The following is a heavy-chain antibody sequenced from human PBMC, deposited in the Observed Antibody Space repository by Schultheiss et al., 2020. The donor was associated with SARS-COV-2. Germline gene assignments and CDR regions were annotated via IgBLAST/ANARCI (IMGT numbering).Heavy chain of an antibody. CDR2: IYYSGST. J-gene: IGHJ5*02. D-gene: IGHD3-10*01. CDR1: GGSISSGDYY. Sequence: SETLSLTCTVSGGSISSGDYYWSWIRQPPGKGLEWVGYIYYSGSTYYNPSLKSRVTISVDTSKNQFSLKLSSVTAADTAVYYCARVWGGVTMVRGAAHNWFDPWGQGTLVTVSS. V-gene: IGHV4-30-4*02. CDR3: ARVWGGVTMVRGAAHNWFDP.